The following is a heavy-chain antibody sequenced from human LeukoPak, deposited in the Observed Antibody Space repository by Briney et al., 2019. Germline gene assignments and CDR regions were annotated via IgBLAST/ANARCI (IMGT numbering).Heavy chain of an antibody. Sequence: PSETLSLTCTVSGGSLSSYFWSWIRQPPGKGLEWIAYIYYSGSTNYNPSLKSRVTISVDTSKNQFSLKLSSVTAADTAVYYCARGRDYYGSGSKPPRPQGVYYFDYWGQGTLVTVSS. CDR3: ARGRDYYGSGSKPPRPQGVYYFDY. J-gene: IGHJ4*02. D-gene: IGHD3-10*01. CDR1: GGSLSSYF. CDR2: IYYSGST. V-gene: IGHV4-59*12.